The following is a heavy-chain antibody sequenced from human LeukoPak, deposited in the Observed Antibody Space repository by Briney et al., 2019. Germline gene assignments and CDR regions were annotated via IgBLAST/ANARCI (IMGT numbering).Heavy chain of an antibody. Sequence: GGSLRLSCAASGFTFSSYSMNWVRQAPGKGLEWVSSISSSSSYIYYADSVRGRFTISRDNARDSLYLQMNSLRAEDTALYYCSRDLGTGRPHDFWGQGTLVTVSS. CDR1: GFTFSSYS. D-gene: IGHD3/OR15-3a*01. CDR3: SRDLGTGRPHDF. J-gene: IGHJ4*02. V-gene: IGHV3-21*01. CDR2: ISSSSSYI.